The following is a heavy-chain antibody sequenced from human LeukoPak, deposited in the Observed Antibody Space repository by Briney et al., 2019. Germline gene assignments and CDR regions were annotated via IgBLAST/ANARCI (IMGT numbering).Heavy chain of an antibody. CDR2: INHSGST. CDR3: ARVHGVVTDY. Sequence: SETLSLTCAVYGGSFSGYYWSWIRQPPGKGLEWIGEINHSGSTNYNPSLKSRVTISVDTSKNQFSLKLSSVTAADTAVYYCARVHGVVTDYWGQGTLVTASS. J-gene: IGHJ4*02. V-gene: IGHV4-34*01. D-gene: IGHD3-3*01. CDR1: GGSFSGYY.